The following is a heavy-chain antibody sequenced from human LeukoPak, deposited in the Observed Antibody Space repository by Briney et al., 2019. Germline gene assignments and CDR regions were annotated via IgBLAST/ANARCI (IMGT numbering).Heavy chain of an antibody. CDR1: GFTFSSYA. CDR3: ARLAPYYGTGII. V-gene: IGHV3-23*01. J-gene: IGHJ3*02. CDR2: ISGSGGST. D-gene: IGHD3-10*01. Sequence: PGGSLRLSCAASGFTFSSYAMSWVRQAPGKGLEWVSAISGSGGSTYYADSVKGRFTISRDNAKNSLYLQMSSLRAEDTAVYYCARLAPYYGTGIIWGQGTVVTVSS.